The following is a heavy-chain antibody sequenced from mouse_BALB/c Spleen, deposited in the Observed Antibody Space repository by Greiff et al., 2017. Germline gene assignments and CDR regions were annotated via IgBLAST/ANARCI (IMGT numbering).Heavy chain of an antibody. CDR3: ARSAGPWFAY. CDR1: GYTLTGYW. Sequence: VQLQQSGAELAKPGPSVTMSCKASGYTLTGYWMHWVNQRPGQGLEWLGYINPSTGYTEYNQKFKDKATLTADKSSSTAYMQLSSLTSEDSAVYYCARSAGPWFAYWGQGTLVTVSA. J-gene: IGHJ3*01. D-gene: IGHD1-2*01. V-gene: IGHV1-7*01. CDR2: INPSTGYT.